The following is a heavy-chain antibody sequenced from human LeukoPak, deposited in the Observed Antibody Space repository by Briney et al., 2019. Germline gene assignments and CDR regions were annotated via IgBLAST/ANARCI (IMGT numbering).Heavy chain of an antibody. J-gene: IGHJ4*02. D-gene: IGHD3-22*01. V-gene: IGHV4-34*01. CDR1: GGSFSGYY. Sequence: SETLSLTCAVYGGSFSGYYWSWIRQPPGKGLEWIGEINDSGSNNYNPSLKSRVIISVDRSKNQFSLKLRSVTAADTAVYYCARGAMVLALQYNYYDSSGYSFPFDYWRQGTLVTVSS. CDR3: ARGAMVLALQYNYYDSSGYSFPFDY. CDR2: INDSGSN.